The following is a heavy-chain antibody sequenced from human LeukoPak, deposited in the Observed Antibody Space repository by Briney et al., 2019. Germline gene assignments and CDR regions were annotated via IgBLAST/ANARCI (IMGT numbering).Heavy chain of an antibody. CDR1: GGSISSGDYY. V-gene: IGHV4-30-4*01. CDR3: ARLGEYCSSTSCYWAPNWFDP. D-gene: IGHD2-2*01. Sequence: SETLSLTCTVSGGSISSGDYYWSWIRQPPGKGLEWIGYIYYSGSTYYNPSLKSRVTISVDTSKNQFSLKLSSVTAADTAVYYCARLGEYCSSTSCYWAPNWFDPWGQGTLVTVSS. J-gene: IGHJ5*02. CDR2: IYYSGST.